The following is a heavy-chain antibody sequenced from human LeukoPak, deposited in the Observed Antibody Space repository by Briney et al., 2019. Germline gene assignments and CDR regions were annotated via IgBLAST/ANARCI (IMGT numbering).Heavy chain of an antibody. J-gene: IGHJ4*02. V-gene: IGHV3-15*01. CDR3: TSTLGY. Sequence: PGGALRLSCAAPGFTFSNVWMTWVRQAPGGGLEWVGRIQRKTDGGTTDYAAAVKGRFIISRDDSKNTLYLQMNSLKTEDTAVYYCTSTLGYWGQGTLVTVSS. D-gene: IGHD3-22*01. CDR2: IQRKTDGGTT. CDR1: GFTFSNVW.